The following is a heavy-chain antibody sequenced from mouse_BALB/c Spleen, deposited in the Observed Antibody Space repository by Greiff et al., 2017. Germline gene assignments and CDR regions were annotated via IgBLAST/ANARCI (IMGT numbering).Heavy chain of an antibody. J-gene: IGHJ2*01. V-gene: IGHV1-20*02. Sequence: VQLKESGPELVKPGASVKISCKASGYSFTGYFMNWVMQSHGKSLEWIGRINPYNGDTFYNQKFKGKATLTVDKSSSTAHMELRSLASEDSAVYYCARYYYGSSYCDYWGQGTTLTVSS. CDR1: GYSFTGYF. CDR2: INPYNGDT. CDR3: ARYYYGSSYCDY. D-gene: IGHD1-1*01.